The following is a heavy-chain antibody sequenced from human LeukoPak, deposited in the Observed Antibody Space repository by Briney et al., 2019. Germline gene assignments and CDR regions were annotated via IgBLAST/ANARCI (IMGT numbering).Heavy chain of an antibody. CDR1: GGTLRSYA. CDR2: IIPIFGTA. V-gene: IGHV1-69*13. CDR3: ARDSMARITIFGVVIIEGFFDY. Sequence: ASVKVSCKASGGTLRSYAISWVRQAPGQGLEWMGGIIPIFGTANYAQKFQGRVTITADESTSTAYMELSSLRSEHTAVYYCARDSMARITIFGVVIIEGFFDYWGQGTLVTVSS. D-gene: IGHD3-3*01. J-gene: IGHJ4*02.